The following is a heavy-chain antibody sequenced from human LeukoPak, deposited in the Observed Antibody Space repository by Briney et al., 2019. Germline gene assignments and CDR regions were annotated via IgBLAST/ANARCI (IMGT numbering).Heavy chain of an antibody. CDR3: ARERGGSVFDY. CDR2: IYYSGST. V-gene: IGHV4-59*01. CDR1: GVSISSYY. D-gene: IGHD2-15*01. J-gene: IGHJ4*02. Sequence: SETLSLTCTVSGVSISSYYWSWIRQPPGKGLEWIGYIYYSGSTNYNPSLKSRVTISVDTSKNQFSLKLSSVTAADTAVYYCARERGGSVFDYWGQGTLVTVSS.